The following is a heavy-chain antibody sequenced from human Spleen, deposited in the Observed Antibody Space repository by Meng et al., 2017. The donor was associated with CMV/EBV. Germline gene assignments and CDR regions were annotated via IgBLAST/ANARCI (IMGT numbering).Heavy chain of an antibody. Sequence: CAVCVWPLSVSHWLCMRQPTGMGRVCIGDIDDSGRTKCSPSLNRRVTMLLDTHKQQFSLELRSVTAADTSVYYCTRLTRTAYVLWFDSWGQGTLVTVSS. CDR2: IDDSGRT. J-gene: IGHJ5*01. V-gene: IGHV4-34*01. CDR1: VWPLSVSH. D-gene: IGHD1-7*01. CDR3: TRLTRTAYVLWFDS.